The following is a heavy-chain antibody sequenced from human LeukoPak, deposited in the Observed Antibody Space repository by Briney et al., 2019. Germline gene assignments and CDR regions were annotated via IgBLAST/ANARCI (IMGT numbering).Heavy chain of an antibody. D-gene: IGHD3-10*01. CDR1: GFTFSSYA. V-gene: IGHV3-23*01. J-gene: IGHJ4*02. CDR3: ANRGEGDYFDY. Sequence: PGGSLRLSCAASGFTFSSYAMTWVRQAPGTGLEWVSAISGSGDSTYYADSVKGRFTISRDNSKNTLSLQMNSLRAEDTAVYYCANRGEGDYFDYWGQGTLVTVSS. CDR2: ISGSGDST.